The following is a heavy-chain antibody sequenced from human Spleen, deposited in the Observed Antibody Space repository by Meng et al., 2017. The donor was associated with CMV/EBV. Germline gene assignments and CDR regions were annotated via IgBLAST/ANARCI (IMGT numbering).Heavy chain of an antibody. Sequence: GGSLRVSCAASGFTFSSYEMTWVRQAPGKGLEWVSVIYSGGGRTYYADSVKGRFTISRDNSKNTLYLQMNSLRAEDTAVYYCAKVVVSSWFDPWGQGTLVTVSS. CDR2: IYSGGGRT. V-gene: IGHV3-23*03. CDR3: AKVVVSSWFDP. CDR1: GFTFSSYE. J-gene: IGHJ5*02. D-gene: IGHD3-16*02.